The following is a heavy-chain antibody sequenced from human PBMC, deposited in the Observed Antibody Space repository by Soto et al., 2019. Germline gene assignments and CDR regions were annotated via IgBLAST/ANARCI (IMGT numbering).Heavy chain of an antibody. V-gene: IGHV3-30-3*01. CDR1: GFTFSSYA. Sequence: QVQLVESGGGVVQPGRSLRLSCAASGFTFSSYAMHWVRQAPGKGLEWVAVISYDGSNKYYADSVKGRFTISRDNSKNTLYLQMNSLRAEDTAVYYCARDIVATIGGSYYWGQGTLVTVSS. CDR2: ISYDGSNK. D-gene: IGHD5-12*01. J-gene: IGHJ4*02. CDR3: ARDIVATIGGSYY.